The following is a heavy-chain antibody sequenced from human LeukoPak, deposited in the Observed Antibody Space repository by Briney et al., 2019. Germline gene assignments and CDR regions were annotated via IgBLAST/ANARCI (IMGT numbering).Heavy chain of an antibody. Sequence: ASVKVSCKASGYTFTGHYIHWVRQAPGQGLEWMGWINTNTGNPTYAQGFTGRFVFSLDTSVSTAYLQISSLKAEDTAVYYCARSGVTHWSYYYYGMDVWGQGTTVTVSS. CDR2: INTNTGNP. CDR3: ARSGVTHWSYYYYGMDV. D-gene: IGHD2-21*02. V-gene: IGHV7-4-1*02. J-gene: IGHJ6*02. CDR1: GYTFTGHY.